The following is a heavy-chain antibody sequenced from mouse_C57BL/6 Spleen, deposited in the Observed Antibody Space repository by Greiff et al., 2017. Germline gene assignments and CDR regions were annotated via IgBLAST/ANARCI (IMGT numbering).Heavy chain of an antibody. D-gene: IGHD1-1*01. CDR3: ASSSPYYFDY. J-gene: IGHJ2*01. CDR2: IYPGDGDT. CDR1: GYAFSSYW. V-gene: IGHV1-80*01. Sequence: QVQLKQSGAELVKPGASVKISCTASGYAFSSYWMNWVKQRPGKGLEWIGQIYPGDGDTNYNGKFKGKATLTADKSSSTAYMQLSSLTSEDSAVYFCASSSPYYFDYWGQGTTLTVSS.